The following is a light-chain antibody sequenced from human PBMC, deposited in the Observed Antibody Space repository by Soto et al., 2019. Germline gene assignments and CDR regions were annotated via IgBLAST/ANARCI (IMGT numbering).Light chain of an antibody. CDR3: QQYGSSRT. CDR2: GAS. CDR1: QSVSSN. Sequence: EIVMTQSPATLSVSPVQRPTLSCRASQSVSSNLAWYQQKPGQAPRLLIYGASSRATGIPDRFSGSGSGTDFTLTISRLEPEDFAVYYCQQYGSSRTFGQGTKVDIK. V-gene: IGKV3-20*01. J-gene: IGKJ1*01.